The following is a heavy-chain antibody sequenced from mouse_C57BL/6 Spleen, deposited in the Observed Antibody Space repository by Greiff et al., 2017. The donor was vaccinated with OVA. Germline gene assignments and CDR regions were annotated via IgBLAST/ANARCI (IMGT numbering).Heavy chain of an antibody. V-gene: IGHV1-82*01. CDR3: ASLYYGSSPFAY. CDR2: IYPGDGDT. J-gene: IGHJ3*01. Sequence: QVQLKQSGPELVKPGASVKISCKASGYAFSSSWMNWVKQRPGKGLEWIGRIYPGDGDTNYNGKFKGKATLTADKSSSTAYMQLSSLTSEDSAVYFCASLYYGSSPFAYWGQGTLVTVSA. D-gene: IGHD1-1*01. CDR1: GYAFSSSW.